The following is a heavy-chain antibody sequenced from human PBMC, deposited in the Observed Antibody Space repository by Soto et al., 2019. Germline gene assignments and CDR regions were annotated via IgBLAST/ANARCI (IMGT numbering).Heavy chain of an antibody. CDR2: INHSGST. D-gene: IGHD2-2*01. Sequence: SETLSLTCAVYGGSFSGYYWSWIRQPPGKGLEWIGEINHSGSTNYNPSLKSRVTISVDTSKNQFSLKLSSVTAADTAVYYCARTVRYQLWYYFAYWGQGTLVTVSS. V-gene: IGHV4-34*01. CDR3: ARTVRYQLWYYFAY. J-gene: IGHJ4*02. CDR1: GGSFSGYY.